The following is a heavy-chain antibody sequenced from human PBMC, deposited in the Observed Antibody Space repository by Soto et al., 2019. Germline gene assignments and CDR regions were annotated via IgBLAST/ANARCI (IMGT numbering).Heavy chain of an antibody. CDR1: GGSISSSSYY. V-gene: IGHV4-39*01. CDR3: ARQQGLYYFDY. J-gene: IGHJ4*02. Sequence: QLQLQESGPGLVKPSETLSLTCTVSGGSISSSSYYWGWIRQPPGKGLEWIGSIYYRGSTYYNPSLKSRVTISVDTSKNQFSLKLSSVTAADTAVYYFARQQGLYYFDYWGQGTLVTVSS. CDR2: IYYRGST.